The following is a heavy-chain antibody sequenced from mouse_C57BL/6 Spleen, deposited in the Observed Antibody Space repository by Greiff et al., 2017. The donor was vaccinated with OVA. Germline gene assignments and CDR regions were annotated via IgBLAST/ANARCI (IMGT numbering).Heavy chain of an antibody. CDR1: GYTFTSYW. V-gene: IGHV1-72*01. CDR3: AREDPDWYGSSYWFAY. J-gene: IGHJ3*01. CDR2: IDPNSGGT. Sequence: QVQLQQPGAELVKPGASVKLSCKASGYTFTSYWMHWVKQRPGRGLEWIGRIDPNSGGTKYNEKFKSKATLTVDKPSSTAYMQLSSLTSEDSAVYYCAREDPDWYGSSYWFAYWGQGTLVTVSA. D-gene: IGHD1-1*01.